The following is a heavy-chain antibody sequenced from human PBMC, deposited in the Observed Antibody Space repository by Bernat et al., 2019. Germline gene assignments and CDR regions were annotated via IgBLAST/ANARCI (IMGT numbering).Heavy chain of an antibody. D-gene: IGHD3-3*01. V-gene: IGHV4-39*07. CDR3: ARGPRFWSGYRFYDP. Sequence: QLQLQKSGPGLVKPSETLSLTCTVSVGSISSSSYYWGWIRQPPGKGLEWIGSIYYSGSTNYNPSLKSRVTISVDTSKNQFSLKLSSVTAADTAVYYCARGPRFWSGYRFYDPWGQGTLVTVSS. J-gene: IGHJ5*02. CDR2: IYYSGST. CDR1: VGSISSSSYY.